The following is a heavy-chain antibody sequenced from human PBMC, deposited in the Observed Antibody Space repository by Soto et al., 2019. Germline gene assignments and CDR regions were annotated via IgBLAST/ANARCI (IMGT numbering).Heavy chain of an antibody. CDR2: IIPILGIA. D-gene: IGHD3-10*01. Sequence: ASVKVSCKASGGTFSSYTISWVRQAPGQGLEWMGRIIPILGIANYAQKFQGRVTITADKSTSTAYMELSSLRSEDTAVYYCASPKGPFVGGLDAFDIWGQGTMVTVSS. CDR1: GGTFSSYT. J-gene: IGHJ3*02. CDR3: ASPKGPFVGGLDAFDI. V-gene: IGHV1-69*02.